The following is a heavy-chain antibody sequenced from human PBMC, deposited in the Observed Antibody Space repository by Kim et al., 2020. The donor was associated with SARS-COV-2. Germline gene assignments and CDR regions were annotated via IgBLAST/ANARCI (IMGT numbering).Heavy chain of an antibody. V-gene: IGHV3-11*06. D-gene: IGHD2-8*01. J-gene: IGHJ5*02. CDR3: ATSGRPMGLDNWFAP. Sequence: ADSVKGRFTISRDNAKNSVYLQMNSLRAEDTAVYYCATSGRPMGLDNWFAPWGQGTLVTVSP.